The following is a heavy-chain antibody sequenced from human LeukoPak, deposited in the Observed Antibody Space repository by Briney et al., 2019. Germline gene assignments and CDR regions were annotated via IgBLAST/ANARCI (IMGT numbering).Heavy chain of an antibody. CDR3: ARESHLGGSGTFFDY. V-gene: IGHV4-39*07. Sequence: SETLSLTCTVSGGSINSSYYYWGWIRQPPGKGLEWIGSIYYSGSTYYNPSLKSRVTILIDTSKNQFSLKLNSVTAADTAVYYCARESHLGGSGTFFDYWGQGTLVTVSS. J-gene: IGHJ4*02. CDR2: IYYSGST. CDR1: GGSINSSYYY. D-gene: IGHD3-10*01.